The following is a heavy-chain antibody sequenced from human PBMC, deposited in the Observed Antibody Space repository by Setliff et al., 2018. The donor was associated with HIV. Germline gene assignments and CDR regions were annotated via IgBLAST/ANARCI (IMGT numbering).Heavy chain of an antibody. Sequence: PSETLSLTCTVSGGSISSGGYYWSWIRQHPGKGLEWIGYIYYSGSTNYNPSLKSRVTISVDTSKNQFSLQLSSVTAADTAVYYCARHHYSNWFDPWGQGTLVTVSS. CDR3: ARHHYSNWFDP. CDR2: IYYSGST. D-gene: IGHD2-15*01. V-gene: IGHV4-61*08. CDR1: GGSISSGGYY. J-gene: IGHJ5*02.